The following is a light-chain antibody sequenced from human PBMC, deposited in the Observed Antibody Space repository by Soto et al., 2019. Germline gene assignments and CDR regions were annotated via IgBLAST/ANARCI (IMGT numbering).Light chain of an antibody. CDR3: QQYDSLPPWT. CDR2: GTS. J-gene: IGKJ1*01. CDR1: QTVGRSF. V-gene: IGKV3-20*01. Sequence: EIALTQSPGIMYLSPGERATLSCRASQTVGRSFLAWYQQKPGQSPRLLIFGTSIRATGIPDRFSGGGSGADFTLTISRLDPEDFAVYYCQQYDSLPPWTFGQGTRVEVK.